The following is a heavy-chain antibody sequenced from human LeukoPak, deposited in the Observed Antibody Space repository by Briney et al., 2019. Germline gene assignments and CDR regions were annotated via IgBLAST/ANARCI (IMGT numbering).Heavy chain of an antibody. CDR2: ISGSGGST. CDR1: GFTFSSFA. D-gene: IGHD1-26*01. CDR3: AKQTGIVGATNWFDP. Sequence: GGSLRLSCAASGFTFSSFAMHWVRQAPGKGLEWVSAISGSGGSTYYADSVKGRFTISRDNSKNTLYLQMNSLRAEDTAVYYCAKQTGIVGATNWFDPWGQGTLVTVSS. V-gene: IGHV3-23*01. J-gene: IGHJ5*02.